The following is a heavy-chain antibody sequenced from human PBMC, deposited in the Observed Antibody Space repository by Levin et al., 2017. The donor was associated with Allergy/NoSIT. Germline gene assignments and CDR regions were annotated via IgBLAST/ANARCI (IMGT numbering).Heavy chain of an antibody. V-gene: IGHV4-39*07. Sequence: PGGSLRLSCTVSGGSISSSSYYWGWIRQPPGTGLEWIGSIYYSGSTYYNPSLKSRVTISVDTSKNQFSLKLSSVTAADTAVYYCARDANYDILTGYCAFDYWGQGTLVTVSS. CDR1: GGSISSSSYY. CDR2: IYYSGST. J-gene: IGHJ4*02. D-gene: IGHD3-9*01. CDR3: ARDANYDILTGYCAFDY.